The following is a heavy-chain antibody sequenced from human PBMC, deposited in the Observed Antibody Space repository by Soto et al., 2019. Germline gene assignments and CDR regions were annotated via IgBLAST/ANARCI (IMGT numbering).Heavy chain of an antibody. CDR3: ARDGRYSSSWYGRDY. Sequence: PGGSLRLSCAASGFTFSSYAMHWVRQAPGKGLEWVAVISYDGSNKYYADSVKGRFTISRDNSKNTLYLQMNSLRAEDTAVYYCARDGRYSSSWYGRDYWGQGTLVTVSS. CDR1: GFTFSSYA. CDR2: ISYDGSNK. J-gene: IGHJ4*02. D-gene: IGHD6-13*01. V-gene: IGHV3-30-3*01.